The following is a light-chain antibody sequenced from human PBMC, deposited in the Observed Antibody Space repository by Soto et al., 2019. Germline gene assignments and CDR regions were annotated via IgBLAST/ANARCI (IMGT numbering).Light chain of an antibody. CDR1: QDVNVW. Sequence: DIQMTQSPSTLSASVGDRVTITCRASQDVNVWLAWYQQKPGKAPELLIQDSSRLVSGVPSRLSGSGSGTDFNLTISSLPPDDFTPYYRQQYNSLSWTFGQGTEVEI. V-gene: IGKV1-5*01. CDR2: DSS. CDR3: QQYNSLSWT. J-gene: IGKJ1*01.